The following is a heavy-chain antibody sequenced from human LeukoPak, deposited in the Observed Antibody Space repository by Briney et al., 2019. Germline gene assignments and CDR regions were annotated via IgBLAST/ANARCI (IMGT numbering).Heavy chain of an antibody. CDR1: GFTFDDYA. Sequence: PGGSLRLSCAASGFTFDDYAMHWVRQAPGKGLEWVSGISWNSGSIGYADSVKGRFTISRDNAKNSLYLQMNSLRAEDTALYYCAKALRGELYYFDYWGQGTLVTVSS. V-gene: IGHV3-9*01. CDR2: ISWNSGSI. CDR3: AKALRGELYYFDY. J-gene: IGHJ4*02. D-gene: IGHD3-16*01.